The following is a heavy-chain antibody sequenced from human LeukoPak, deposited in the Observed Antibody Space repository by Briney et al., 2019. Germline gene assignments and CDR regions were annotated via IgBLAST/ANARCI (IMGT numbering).Heavy chain of an antibody. J-gene: IGHJ4*02. V-gene: IGHV3-23*01. CDR2: ISGSGGST. Sequence: PGGSLRLSCEASGFTFSSYGMSWVRQAPGKGLEWVSAISGSGGSTFYADSVKGRFTISRDNSKNTLYLQMNSLRAEDTAVYYCAKDQGGYDILTGYYIPMAPFDYWGQGTLVTVSS. CDR1: GFTFSSYG. CDR3: AKDQGGYDILTGYYIPMAPFDY. D-gene: IGHD3-9*01.